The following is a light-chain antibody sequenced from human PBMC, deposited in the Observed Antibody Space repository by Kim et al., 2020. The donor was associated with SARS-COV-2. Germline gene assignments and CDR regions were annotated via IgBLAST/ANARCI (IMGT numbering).Light chain of an antibody. CDR1: SLRRFY. CDR3: NSRDSSANWV. J-gene: IGLJ3*02. CDR2: GKN. V-gene: IGLV3-19*01. Sequence: SSELTQDPAVSVALGQTVRITCQGDSLRRFYASWYQQKPGQAPVLVIYGKNNRPSGIPDRFSGSSSGNTASLTITGAQAEDEADYYCNSRDSSANWVFGG.